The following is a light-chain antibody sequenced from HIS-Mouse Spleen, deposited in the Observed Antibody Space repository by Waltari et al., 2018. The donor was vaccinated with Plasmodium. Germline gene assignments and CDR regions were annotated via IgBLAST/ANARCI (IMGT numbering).Light chain of an antibody. V-gene: IGLV3-10*01. CDR2: EDS. Sequence: SYELTQPPSVSVSPGQTARNTASGDALPKKYAYWYQQQAGQAPVLVIYEDSKRPSGIPERFSGSSSGTMATLTISGAQVEDEADYYCYSTDSSGNHRVFGGGTKLTVL. CDR1: ALPKKY. J-gene: IGLJ3*02. CDR3: YSTDSSGNHRV.